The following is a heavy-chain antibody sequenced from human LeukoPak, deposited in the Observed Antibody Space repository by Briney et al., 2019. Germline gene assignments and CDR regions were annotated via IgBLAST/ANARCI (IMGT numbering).Heavy chain of an antibody. CDR1: GFTFSSYS. V-gene: IGHV3-7*01. CDR2: IKKDGSEK. J-gene: IGHJ4*02. Sequence: PGGSLRLSCAASGFTFSSYSMNWVRQAPGKGLEWVANIKKDGSEKNYVDSVKGRFTISRDNAKNSLYLQMNSLRAEDTAVYYCAGQMGRLWGQGTLVTVSS. D-gene: IGHD5-24*01. CDR3: AGQMGRL.